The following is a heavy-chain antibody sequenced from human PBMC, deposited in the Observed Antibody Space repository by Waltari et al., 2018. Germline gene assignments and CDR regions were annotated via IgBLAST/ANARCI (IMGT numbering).Heavy chain of an antibody. V-gene: IGHV4-59*01. CDR3: ARESSGWLYYFDY. CDR1: GGSISSYY. J-gene: IGHJ4*02. CDR2: IYYSGST. Sequence: QVQLQESGPGLVKPSETLSLTCTVSGGSISSYYWSWIRQPPGKGLEWIVYIYYSGSTNYNPSLKSRVTISVDTSKKQFSLKLSSVTAADTAVYYCARESSGWLYYFDYWGQGTLVTVSS. D-gene: IGHD6-19*01.